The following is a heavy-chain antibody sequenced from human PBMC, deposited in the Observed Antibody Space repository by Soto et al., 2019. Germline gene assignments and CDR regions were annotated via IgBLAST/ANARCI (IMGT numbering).Heavy chain of an antibody. CDR3: ARGGGSTFNGFDP. V-gene: IGHV4-39*01. J-gene: IGHJ5*02. CDR2: IYYSGNT. CDR1: GGSISSFNYF. Sequence: QLQLQESGPGLVKPSETLSLTCTVSGGSISSFNYFWVWIRQPPGKGLESLGSIYYSGNTYYNPALQGRVTISVDTSKKQCTLTLRSVTAADTAVYYCARGGGSTFNGFDPWGQGTLVTVSP. D-gene: IGHD2-2*01.